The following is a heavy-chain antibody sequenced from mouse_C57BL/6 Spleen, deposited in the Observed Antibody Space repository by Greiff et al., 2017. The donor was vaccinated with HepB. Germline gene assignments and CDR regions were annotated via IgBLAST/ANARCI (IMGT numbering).Heavy chain of an antibody. CDR3: ARIRNDGPYWYFDV. CDR1: GYTFTDYY. CDR2: IYPGSGNT. D-gene: IGHD2-3*01. J-gene: IGHJ1*03. V-gene: IGHV1-76*01. Sequence: QVHVKQSGAELVRPGASVKLSCKASGYTFTDYYINWVKQRPGQGLEWIARIYPGSGNTYYNEKFKGKATLTAEKSSSTAYMQLSSLTSEDSAVYFCARIRNDGPYWYFDVWGTGTTVTVSS.